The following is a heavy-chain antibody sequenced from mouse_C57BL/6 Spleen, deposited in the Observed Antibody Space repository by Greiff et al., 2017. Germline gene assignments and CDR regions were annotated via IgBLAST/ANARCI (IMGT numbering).Heavy chain of an antibody. CDR2: IDPSDSYT. CDR1: GYTFTSYW. Sequence: QVQLQQPGAELVMPGASVKLSCKASGYTFTSYWMHWVKQRPGQGLEWIGEIDPSDSYTNYNQKFKGKSTLTVDKYSSTAYMQLSSLTSEDSAVYYCARGGTTVVATDYWGQGTTLTVSS. V-gene: IGHV1-69*01. CDR3: ARGGTTVVATDY. D-gene: IGHD1-1*01. J-gene: IGHJ2*01.